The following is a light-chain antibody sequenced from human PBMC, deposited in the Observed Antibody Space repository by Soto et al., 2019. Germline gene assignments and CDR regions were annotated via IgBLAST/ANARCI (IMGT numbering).Light chain of an antibody. CDR1: SSDVGGHNY. CDR3: CSYAGSYTLL. Sequence: QSALTQPRSVSGSPGQSVTISCTGTSSDVGGHNYVSWYQQHPGKAPKLMIYDVNKRPSGVPDRFSGSKSGNTASLTISGLQAEDEAHYYCCSYAGSYTLLFGGGTKLTVL. V-gene: IGLV2-11*01. J-gene: IGLJ2*01. CDR2: DVN.